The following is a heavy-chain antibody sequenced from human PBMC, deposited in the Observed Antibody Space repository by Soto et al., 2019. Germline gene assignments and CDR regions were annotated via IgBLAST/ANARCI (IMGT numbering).Heavy chain of an antibody. D-gene: IGHD7-27*01. Sequence: QVQLQESGPGLVKPSGTLSLTCAVSGGSLTSNDWWTWVRQPPGKGLEWVGQIHHSGSTFYNPSLRSRITVASNVSASHFSLRLDSVTAADTALYVCARSTGGDACHLWGQGTMVTVSS. CDR3: ARSTGGDACHL. CDR1: GGSLTSNDW. CDR2: IHHSGST. V-gene: IGHV4-4*02. J-gene: IGHJ3*01.